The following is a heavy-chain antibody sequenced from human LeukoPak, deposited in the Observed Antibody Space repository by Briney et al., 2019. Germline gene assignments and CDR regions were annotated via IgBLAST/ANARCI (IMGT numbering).Heavy chain of an antibody. J-gene: IGHJ6*02. Sequence: ASVKVSCKAFGYTFTSYGISWVRQAPGQGLEWMGWISAYNGNTNYAQKLQGRVTMTTDTSTSTAYMELRSLRSDDTAVYYCARDPQESSAYYYYGLDVWGQGTTVTVCS. CDR3: ARDPQESSAYYYYGLDV. CDR1: GYTFTSYG. V-gene: IGHV1-18*01. CDR2: ISAYNGNT. D-gene: IGHD3-22*01.